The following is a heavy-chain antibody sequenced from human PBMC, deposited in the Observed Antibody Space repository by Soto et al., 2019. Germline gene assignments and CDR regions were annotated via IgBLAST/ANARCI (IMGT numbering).Heavy chain of an antibody. CDR3: AKAYYYDSSVAD. CDR1: GFTFSSYG. CDR2: ISYDGSNK. Sequence: QVQLVESGGGVVQPGRSLRLSCAASGFTFSSYGMHWVRQAPGKGLEWVAVISYDGSNKYYADSVKGRFTISRDNSKNTLYLQMNSMRVEDTAVYYCAKAYYYDSSVADWGQGTLVTVSS. D-gene: IGHD3-22*01. V-gene: IGHV3-30*18. J-gene: IGHJ4*02.